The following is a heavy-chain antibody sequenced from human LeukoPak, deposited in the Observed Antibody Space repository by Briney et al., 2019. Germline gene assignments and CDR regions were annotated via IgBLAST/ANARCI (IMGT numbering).Heavy chain of an antibody. J-gene: IGHJ5*02. CDR1: GGSFSGYY. CDR2: INHSGST. V-gene: IGHV4-34*01. D-gene: IGHD3-10*01. CDR3: ARHGIYYGLGSSYGLPNWFDP. Sequence: SETLSLTCAVYGGSFSGYYWSWIRQPPGKGLEWIEEINHSGSTNYNPSLKSRVTISVDTSKNQFSLKLSSVTAADTAVYYCARHGIYYGLGSSYGLPNWFDPWGQGTLVTVS.